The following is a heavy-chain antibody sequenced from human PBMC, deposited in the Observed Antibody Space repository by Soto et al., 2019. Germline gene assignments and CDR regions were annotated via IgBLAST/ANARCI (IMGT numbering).Heavy chain of an antibody. Sequence: SETLSLTCTVSGGSVSSGSYYWSWIRQPPGKGLEWIGYISYSGSTNYNPSLKSRVTTSVDTSKNQSSLNLSSVTAADTAVYYCARGADYIGVFDYWGQGTLVTVSS. V-gene: IGHV4-61*01. D-gene: IGHD2-2*02. J-gene: IGHJ4*02. CDR3: ARGADYIGVFDY. CDR2: ISYSGST. CDR1: GGSVSSGSYY.